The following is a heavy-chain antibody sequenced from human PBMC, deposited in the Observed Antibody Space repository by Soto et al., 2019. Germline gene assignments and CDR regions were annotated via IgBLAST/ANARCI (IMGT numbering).Heavy chain of an antibody. D-gene: IGHD3-10*01. Sequence: PGGSLRLSCAASGFTFSSYGMHWVRQAPGKGLEWVAVISYDGSNKYYADSVKGRFTISRDNSKNTLYLQMNSLRAEDTAVYYCAGLLWFGELSEPGYYYGMDVWGQGTTVTVSS. CDR3: AGLLWFGELSEPGYYYGMDV. J-gene: IGHJ6*02. CDR2: ISYDGSNK. CDR1: GFTFSSYG. V-gene: IGHV3-30*03.